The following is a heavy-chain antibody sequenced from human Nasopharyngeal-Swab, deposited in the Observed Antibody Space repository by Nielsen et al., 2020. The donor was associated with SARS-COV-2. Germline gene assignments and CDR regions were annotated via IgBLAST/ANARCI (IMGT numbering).Heavy chain of an antibody. J-gene: IGHJ4*02. D-gene: IGHD6-19*01. V-gene: IGHV3-30*03. Sequence: GESLKISCAASGFTFSSFGMHWVRQAPGKGLEWVAFIAHDASNEYYGDSVKGRFTISRDNAKNTLYLQMNSLRAEDTAVYFCARGSSDWRGIDYWGRGTLVTVSS. CDR1: GFTFSSFG. CDR3: ARGSSDWRGIDY. CDR2: IAHDASNE.